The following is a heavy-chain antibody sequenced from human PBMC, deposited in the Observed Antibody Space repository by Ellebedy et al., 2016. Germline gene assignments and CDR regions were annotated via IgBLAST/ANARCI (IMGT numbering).Heavy chain of an antibody. D-gene: IGHD1-26*01. CDR1: GGSISSSSYY. CDR3: ARGVGATLGMDV. J-gene: IGHJ6*02. CDR2: IYYSGRP. V-gene: IGHV4-39*07. Sequence: SETLSLTCTVSGGSISSSSYYWGWIRQPPGKGLEWIGSIYYSGRPYYNPSLKSRVTISVDTSKNQFSLKLSAVTAADTAVYYCARGVGATLGMDVWGQGTTVTVSS.